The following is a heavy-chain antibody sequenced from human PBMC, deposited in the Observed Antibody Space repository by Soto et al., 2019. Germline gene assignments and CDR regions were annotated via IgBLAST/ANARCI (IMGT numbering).Heavy chain of an antibody. CDR1: GGSISSGDYY. J-gene: IGHJ4*02. Sequence: PSETLSLTCTVSGGSISSGDYYWSWIRQPPGKGLEWIGYIYYSGSTYYNPSLESRVTISVDTSKNQFSLKLSSVTAADTAVYYCSRSLVDTNCFDYWGQGTLVTVSS. V-gene: IGHV4-30-4*01. D-gene: IGHD5-12*01. CDR3: SRSLVDTNCFDY. CDR2: IYYSGST.